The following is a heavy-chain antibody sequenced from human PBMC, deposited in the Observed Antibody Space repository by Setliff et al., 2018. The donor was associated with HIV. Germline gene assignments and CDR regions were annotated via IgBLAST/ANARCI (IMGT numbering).Heavy chain of an antibody. CDR2: ITDDGSG. V-gene: IGHV4-34*01. J-gene: IGHJ4*02. CDR1: GGDLTNHY. D-gene: IGHD4-17*01. Sequence: PSETLSLTCAVYGGDLTNHYWSWVRQAPGKGLEWIGEITDDGSGTYNPSLKSRVTISLDTSKRQISLQLTSVTAADTAVYYCARVSTAVTAAPLDYWSQGTLVTVSS. CDR3: ARVSTAVTAAPLDY.